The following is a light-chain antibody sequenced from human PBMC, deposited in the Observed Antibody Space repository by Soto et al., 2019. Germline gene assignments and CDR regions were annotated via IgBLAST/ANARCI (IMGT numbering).Light chain of an antibody. CDR1: SSNIGAGYD. J-gene: IGLJ1*01. CDR2: GNN. V-gene: IGLV1-40*01. Sequence: QSVLTQPPSVSGAPGQRVTISCTGSSSNIGAGYDVHWYQQLPGTAPKLLIYGNNNRPSGVPDRFSGSKSDTSASLAITELQAEDDAYYYCQSYDSSLSAYVFGPGTKVTVL. CDR3: QSYDSSLSAYV.